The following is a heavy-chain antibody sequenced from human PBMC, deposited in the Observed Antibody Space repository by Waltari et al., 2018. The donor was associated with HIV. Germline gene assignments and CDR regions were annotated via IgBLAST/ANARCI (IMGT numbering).Heavy chain of an antibody. D-gene: IGHD2-2*01. CDR1: GYNFIADY. Sequence: QVQLVQPGAEMKKPGASVKVSCKASGYNFIADYIHWVRQAPGQGLEWMGRINPNNAGTDYPQKFQGRVTMTRVTSINTVYMELIRLRPDDTAVYYCARVALPAAIHYGMDAWGQGTTVTVSS. CDR2: INPNNAGT. CDR3: ARVALPAAIHYGMDA. J-gene: IGHJ6*02. V-gene: IGHV1-2*06.